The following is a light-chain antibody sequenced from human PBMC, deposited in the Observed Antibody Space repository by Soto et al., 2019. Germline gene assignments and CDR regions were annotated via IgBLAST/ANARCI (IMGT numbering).Light chain of an antibody. CDR3: QQRSNWPPLT. Sequence: EIVLTQSPATLSLSPGERATLSCRASQSVGSYLAWYQQKAGQAPRLLIYDTSNRATGIPPRFSGSGSGTDFTLTISSLEPEDFTVYYCQQRSNWPPLTFGGGTKVEIK. CDR1: QSVGSY. CDR2: DTS. V-gene: IGKV3-11*01. J-gene: IGKJ4*01.